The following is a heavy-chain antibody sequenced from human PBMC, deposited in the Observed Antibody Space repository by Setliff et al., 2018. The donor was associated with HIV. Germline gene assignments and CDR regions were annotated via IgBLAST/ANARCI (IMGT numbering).Heavy chain of an antibody. J-gene: IGHJ2*01. Sequence: LRLSCAASGFTFDDYAMHWVRQTPGKSLEWVSLISWDGGSTNYVDSVKGRFTISRDNAKSSLFLQMNSLRAEDTALYYCARVISRTSNYWYFDLWGRGTLVTVSS. V-gene: IGHV3-43D*04. CDR3: ARVISRTSNYWYFDL. CDR2: ISWDGGST. CDR1: GFTFDDYA.